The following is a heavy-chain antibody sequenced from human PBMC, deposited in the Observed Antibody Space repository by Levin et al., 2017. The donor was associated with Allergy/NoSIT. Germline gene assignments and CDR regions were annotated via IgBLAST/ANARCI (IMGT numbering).Heavy chain of an antibody. Sequence: SETLSLTCAVYGGSFSGYYWSWIRQPPGKGLEWIGEINHSGSTNYNPSLKSRVTISVDTSKNQFSLKLSSVTAADTAVYYCARGPRYYYGSGSYYYYMDVWGKGTTVTVSS. D-gene: IGHD3-10*01. CDR2: INHSGST. V-gene: IGHV4-34*01. CDR1: GGSFSGYY. CDR3: ARGPRYYYGSGSYYYYMDV. J-gene: IGHJ6*03.